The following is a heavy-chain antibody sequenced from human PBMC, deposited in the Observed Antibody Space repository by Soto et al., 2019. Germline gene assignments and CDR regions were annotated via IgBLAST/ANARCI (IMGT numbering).Heavy chain of an antibody. V-gene: IGHV1-46*01. J-gene: IGHJ4*02. CDR3: AREYLGVIAVAPGY. Sequence: ASVKVSCKASGYTFTSYGISWVRQAPGQGLEWMGIINPSGGSTSYAQKFQGRVTMTRDTSTSTVYMELSSLRSEDTAVYYCAREYLGVIAVAPGYWGQGTLVTVSS. D-gene: IGHD6-19*01. CDR2: INPSGGST. CDR1: GYTFTSYG.